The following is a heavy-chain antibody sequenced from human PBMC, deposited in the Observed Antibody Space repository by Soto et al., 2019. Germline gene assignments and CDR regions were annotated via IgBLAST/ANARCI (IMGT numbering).Heavy chain of an antibody. Sequence: EVQLVESGGGLVQPGGSLRLSCAASGFTFSSYSMNWVRQAPGKGLEWVSYISHSSSTIYYADSVKGRFTISRDNAKNSLYLQTNSLRDEDTAVYYCAREGGSLNWFDPWGQGTLVTVSS. V-gene: IGHV3-48*02. J-gene: IGHJ5*02. D-gene: IGHD1-26*01. CDR2: ISHSSSTI. CDR1: GFTFSSYS. CDR3: AREGGSLNWFDP.